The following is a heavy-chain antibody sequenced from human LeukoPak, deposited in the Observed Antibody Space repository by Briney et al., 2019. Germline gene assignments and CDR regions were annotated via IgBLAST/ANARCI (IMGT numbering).Heavy chain of an antibody. CDR3: ARRYRSHSSSWSYYFDY. Sequence: SETLSLTCTVSGGSISSYYWSWIRQPPGKGLEWIGYIYYSGSTNYNPSRKSRVTISGDTSKNQFSLKLSSATAADTAVYYCARRYRSHSSSWSYYFDYWGQGTLVTVSS. CDR2: IYYSGST. D-gene: IGHD6-13*01. J-gene: IGHJ4*02. CDR1: GGSISSYY. V-gene: IGHV4-59*08.